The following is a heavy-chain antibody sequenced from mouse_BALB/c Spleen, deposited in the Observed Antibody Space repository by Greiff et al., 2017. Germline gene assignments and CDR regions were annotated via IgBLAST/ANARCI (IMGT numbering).Heavy chain of an antibody. CDR1: GYTFTSYT. V-gene: IGHV1-4*01. Sequence: VQLQQSGAELARPGASVKMSCKASGYTFTSYTMHWVKQRPGQGLEWIGYINPSSGYTNYNQKFKDKATLTADKSSSTAYMQLSSLTSEDSAVYYCARRGYGNYVGYAMDYWGQGTSVTVSS. J-gene: IGHJ4*01. CDR3: ARRGYGNYVGYAMDY. D-gene: IGHD2-1*01. CDR2: INPSSGYT.